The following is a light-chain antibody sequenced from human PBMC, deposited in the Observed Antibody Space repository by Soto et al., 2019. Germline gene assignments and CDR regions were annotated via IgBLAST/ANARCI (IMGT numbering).Light chain of an antibody. CDR3: QQRSNWPPIT. CDR2: DAS. J-gene: IGKJ5*01. Sequence: SVSPWERATLSCRASQSVSSYLAWYQQKPGQAPRLLIYDASNRATGIPARFSGSGSGTDFTLTISSLEPEDFAVYYCQQRSNWPPITFGQGTRLEIK. V-gene: IGKV3-11*01. CDR1: QSVSSY.